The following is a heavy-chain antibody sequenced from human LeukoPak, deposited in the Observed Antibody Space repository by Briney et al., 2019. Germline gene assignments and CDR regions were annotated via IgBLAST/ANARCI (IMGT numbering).Heavy chain of an antibody. J-gene: IGHJ3*02. CDR3: AKVYASVGATPFDAFDI. CDR2: ISYDGSNK. V-gene: IGHV3-30-3*01. CDR1: GFTFSSYA. D-gene: IGHD1-26*01. Sequence: QPGGSLRLSCAASGFTFSSYAMHWVRQTPGKGLEWVAVISYDGSNKYYADSVKGRFTISRDNSKNTLYLQMNSLRAEDTAVYYCAKVYASVGATPFDAFDIWGQGTMVTVSS.